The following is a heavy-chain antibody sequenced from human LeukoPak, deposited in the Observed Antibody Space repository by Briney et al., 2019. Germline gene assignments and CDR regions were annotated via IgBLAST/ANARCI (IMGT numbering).Heavy chain of an antibody. CDR1: GFTFSSSG. D-gene: IGHD6-19*01. J-gene: IGHJ4*02. CDR3: ARGSGWYVIDY. V-gene: IGHV3-33*01. Sequence: PGGSLRLSCAASGFTFSSSGMHWVRQAPGKGLDWVAVIWYDGSNKYYADSVKGRFTISRDNSKNTLYLQMNGLRAEDTAVYYCARGSGWYVIDYWGQGTLVTSPQ. CDR2: IWYDGSNK.